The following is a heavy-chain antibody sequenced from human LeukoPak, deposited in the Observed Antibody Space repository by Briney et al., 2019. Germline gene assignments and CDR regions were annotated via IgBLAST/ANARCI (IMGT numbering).Heavy chain of an antibody. CDR1: GFTFSSYS. Sequence: PGGSLRLSCAASGFTFSSYSMNWVRQAPGKGLEWVSSISSSSSYIYYADSVKGRFTISRDNAKNSLYLQMNSLRAEDTAVYYCATDAAARRTDYFDYWGQGNLVTVSS. CDR2: ISSSSSYI. D-gene: IGHD6-6*01. V-gene: IGHV3-21*01. J-gene: IGHJ4*02. CDR3: ATDAAARRTDYFDY.